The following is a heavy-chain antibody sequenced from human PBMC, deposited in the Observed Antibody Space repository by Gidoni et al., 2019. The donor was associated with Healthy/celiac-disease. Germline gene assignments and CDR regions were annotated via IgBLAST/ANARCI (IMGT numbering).Heavy chain of an antibody. CDR2: ISYDGSNK. V-gene: IGHV3-30-3*01. Sequence: QVQLVESWGGVVQPGRSLRLSCAASGFTFSSYAMHWVRQAPGKGLEWVACISYDGSNKYYADSVKGRFTISRDNSKKTLYLQMNSLRAEDTAVYYCAPTPSYYGGNSPDWGQGTLVTVSS. J-gene: IGHJ4*02. CDR3: APTPSYYGGNSPD. CDR1: GFTFSSYA. D-gene: IGHD4-17*01.